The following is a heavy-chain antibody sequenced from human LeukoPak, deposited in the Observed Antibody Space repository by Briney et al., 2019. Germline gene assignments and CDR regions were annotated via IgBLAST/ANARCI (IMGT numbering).Heavy chain of an antibody. D-gene: IGHD6-6*01. J-gene: IGHJ4*02. V-gene: IGHV4-39*01. CDR3: ARVGIAARRPSDY. CDR2: IYYSGST. Sequence: SETLSLTCTVSGGSISSSSYYWGWIRQPPGKGLEWIGSIYYSGSTYYNPSLKSRVTISVDTSKNQFSLKLSSVTAADTAVYYCARVGIAARRPSDYWGQGTLVTVSS. CDR1: GGSISSSSYY.